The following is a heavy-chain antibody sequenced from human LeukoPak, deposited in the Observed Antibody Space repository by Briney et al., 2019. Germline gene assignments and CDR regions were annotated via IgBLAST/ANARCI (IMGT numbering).Heavy chain of an antibody. Sequence: GASVKVSCKASGYTFTGYNIHWVRQAPGQGLEWMGWISPSSGGTDSAQKFQGRVTMTRDTSITTAYMELSGLTSDDTAVYYCARGRRVGATEYNWFDPWGQGTLVTVSS. D-gene: IGHD1-26*01. V-gene: IGHV1-2*02. J-gene: IGHJ5*02. CDR3: ARGRRVGATEYNWFDP. CDR2: ISPSSGGT. CDR1: GYTFTGYN.